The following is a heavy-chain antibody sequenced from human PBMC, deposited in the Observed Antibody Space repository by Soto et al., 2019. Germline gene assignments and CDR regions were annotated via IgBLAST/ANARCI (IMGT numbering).Heavy chain of an antibody. CDR1: GYTFTTYA. V-gene: IGHV1-3*01. CDR3: ATTTSYSHYYYSMDV. J-gene: IGHJ6*02. CDR2: INAENGNT. Sequence: GASVKVSCKASGYTFTTYALHWVRQAPGQRLEWMGLINAENGNTKYSQKFQGRVTITRDTSASTAYMELSSLRSEDSAVYYCATTTSYSHYYYSMDVWGQGTAVTVS. D-gene: IGHD2-15*01.